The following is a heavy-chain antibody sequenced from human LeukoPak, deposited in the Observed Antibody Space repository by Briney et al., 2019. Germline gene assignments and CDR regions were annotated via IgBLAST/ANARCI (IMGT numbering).Heavy chain of an antibody. CDR3: ARVYGSGYDFRGAFDI. CDR1: GGSFSGYY. V-gene: IGHV4-34*01. Sequence: SETLSLTCAVYGGSFSGYYWSWIRQPPGKGLEWIGEINHSGSTNYNPSLKSRVTISVDTSKNQFFLKLNSVTAADTAVYYRARVYGSGYDFRGAFDIWGQGTMVTVSS. CDR2: INHSGST. J-gene: IGHJ3*02. D-gene: IGHD5-12*01.